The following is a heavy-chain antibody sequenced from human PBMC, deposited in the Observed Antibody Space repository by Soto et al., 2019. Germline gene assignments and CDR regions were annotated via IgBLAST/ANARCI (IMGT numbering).Heavy chain of an antibody. D-gene: IGHD3-3*01. V-gene: IGHV3-66*01. CDR3: AKDKTPYDFWSGYYPQFDY. Sequence: GGSLRLSCAASGFTVSSNYMSWVRQAPGKGLEWVSVIYSGGSTYYADSVKGRFTISRDNSKNTLYLQMNSLRAEDTAVYYCAKDKTPYDFWSGYYPQFDYWGQGTLVTVSS. J-gene: IGHJ4*02. CDR1: GFTVSSNY. CDR2: IYSGGST.